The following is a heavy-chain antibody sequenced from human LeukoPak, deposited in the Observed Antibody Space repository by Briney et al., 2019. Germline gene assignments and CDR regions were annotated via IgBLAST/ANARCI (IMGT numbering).Heavy chain of an antibody. CDR2: TKQDGSEK. V-gene: IGHV3-7*01. CDR3: ALSSGNYAIPFDY. Sequence: GGSLRLSCAASGFTFSRYWMSWVRQAPGKGLEWVANTKQDGSEKYYLESVKGRFTISRDNAKNSLYLHMNSLRGEDTAVYYCALSSGNYAIPFDYWGQGTLDTVSS. D-gene: IGHD1-26*01. CDR1: GFTFSRYW. J-gene: IGHJ4*02.